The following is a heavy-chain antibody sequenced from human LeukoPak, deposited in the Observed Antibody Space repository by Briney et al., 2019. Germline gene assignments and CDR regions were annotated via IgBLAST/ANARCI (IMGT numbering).Heavy chain of an antibody. J-gene: IGHJ4*02. Sequence: ASVKVSCKASGYTFTSYGISWVRQAPGQGLEWMGWISAYNGNTNYARKLQGRVTMTTDTSTSTAYMELRSLRSDDTAVYYCARRSDTIFGVVPYYFDYWGQGTLVTVSS. CDR1: GYTFTSYG. D-gene: IGHD3-3*01. CDR3: ARRSDTIFGVVPYYFDY. V-gene: IGHV1-18*01. CDR2: ISAYNGNT.